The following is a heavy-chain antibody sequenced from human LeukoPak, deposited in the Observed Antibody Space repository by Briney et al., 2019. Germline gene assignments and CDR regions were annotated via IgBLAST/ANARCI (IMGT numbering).Heavy chain of an antibody. CDR3: VKVDT. D-gene: IGHD3-22*01. J-gene: IGHJ4*02. Sequence: GGSLRLSCAASGFTFSNHGMHWVRQAPGKGLEWVAFIRYDGITKYYAESVKGRFTISRDNSRNTLYLQMDSLSAEDTAVYYCVKVDTWGQGTLVTVSS. CDR2: IRYDGITK. V-gene: IGHV3-30*02. CDR1: GFTFSNHG.